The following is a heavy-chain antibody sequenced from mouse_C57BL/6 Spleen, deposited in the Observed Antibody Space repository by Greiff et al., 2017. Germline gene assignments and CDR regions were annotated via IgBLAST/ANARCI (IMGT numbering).Heavy chain of an antibody. CDR3: ARWIDDYDWFAY. D-gene: IGHD2-4*01. V-gene: IGHV1-72*01. Sequence: QVQLQQPGAELVQPGASVKLSCKASGYTFTSYWMHWVKQRPGRGLEWIGRIDPNSGGTKYNEKFKSKATLTVDKPSSTAYMQLSSLTSEDSAVYYCARWIDDYDWFAYWGQGTLVTVSA. J-gene: IGHJ3*01. CDR2: IDPNSGGT. CDR1: GYTFTSYW.